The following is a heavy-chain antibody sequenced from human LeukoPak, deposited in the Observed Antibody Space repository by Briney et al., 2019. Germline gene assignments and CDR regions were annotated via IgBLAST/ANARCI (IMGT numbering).Heavy chain of an antibody. Sequence: SETLSLTCTVSGGSISSSSYYWGWIRQPPGKGLEWIGSIYYSGSTYYNPSLKSRVTISVDTSKNQFSLKLSSVTAADTAVYYCARARGGISPYYYMDVWGKGTTVTVSS. V-gene: IGHV4-39*07. CDR1: GGSISSSSYY. CDR2: IYYSGST. D-gene: IGHD3-16*01. J-gene: IGHJ6*03. CDR3: ARARGGISPYYYMDV.